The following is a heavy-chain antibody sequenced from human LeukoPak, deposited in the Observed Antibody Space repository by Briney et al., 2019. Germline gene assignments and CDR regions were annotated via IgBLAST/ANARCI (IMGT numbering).Heavy chain of an antibody. V-gene: IGHV3-48*02. J-gene: IGHJ4*02. Sequence: GGSLRLSCAASGFTFSSYTMNWVRQAPGKGLEWVSYISSSTSTIYYADSVEGRFTISRDNAKNSLYLQMNSLRDEDTAVYYCARAYCGGGFCYSGFDFWGQGTLVTVSS. CDR2: ISSSTSTI. CDR3: ARAYCGGGFCYSGFDF. CDR1: GFTFSSYT. D-gene: IGHD2-15*01.